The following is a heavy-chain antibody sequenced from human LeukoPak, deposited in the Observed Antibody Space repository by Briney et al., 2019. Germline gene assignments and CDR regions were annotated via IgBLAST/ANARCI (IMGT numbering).Heavy chain of an antibody. CDR1: GFSFSGHW. D-gene: IGHD3-9*01. J-gene: IGHJ4*02. Sequence: PGGSLRLSCTASGFSFSGHWMHWAHQLPGKGLVWVSRISPTGSTTSYADSVKGRFTVSRDNAKNTLYLQVNNLRAGDTAVYYCARGPNSDWSGLDFWGQGTLLTVSS. V-gene: IGHV3-74*01. CDR2: ISPTGSTT. CDR3: ARGPNSDWSGLDF.